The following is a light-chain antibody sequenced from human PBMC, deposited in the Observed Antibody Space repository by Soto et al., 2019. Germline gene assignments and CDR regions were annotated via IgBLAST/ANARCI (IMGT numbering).Light chain of an antibody. V-gene: IGLV2-14*01. CDR3: SSYTSSSTLDYV. Sequence: QSALTQPASVSGSPGQSITISCTGTSSDVGGYNYVSWYQQHPGKAPKLMIYEVSNRPSGVSNRFSGSKSGNTASLTISGLQAEDEVDFYCSSYTSSSTLDYVFGTGTKVTVL. CDR1: SSDVGGYNY. J-gene: IGLJ1*01. CDR2: EVS.